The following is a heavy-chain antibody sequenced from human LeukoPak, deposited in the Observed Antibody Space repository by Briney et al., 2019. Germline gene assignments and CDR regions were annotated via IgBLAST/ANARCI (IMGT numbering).Heavy chain of an antibody. CDR3: TTDYSTDPGGVGY. J-gene: IGHJ4*02. CDR2: IKSKTDGGTT. Sequence: GGSLRLSCAASGFTFSNAWMSWVRQAPGKGLEWVGRIKSKTDGGTTDYAAPVKGRFTISRDDSRNTPYLQMNSLKTEDTAVYYCTTDYSTDPGGVGYWGQGTLVTVSS. D-gene: IGHD2-8*02. CDR1: GFTFSNAW. V-gene: IGHV3-15*01.